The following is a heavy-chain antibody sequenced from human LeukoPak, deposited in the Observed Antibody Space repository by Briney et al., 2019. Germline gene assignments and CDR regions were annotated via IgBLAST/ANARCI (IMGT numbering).Heavy chain of an antibody. CDR3: ARGWEGHYTYYYYMDV. V-gene: IGHV1-8*02. CDR2: MNPNSGNT. D-gene: IGHD1-26*01. Sequence: GASVKVSCKASGGTFSSYAISWVRQAPGQGLEWMGWMNPNSGNTGYAQKFQGRVTMTRNTSISTAYMELSSLRSEDTAVYYCARGWEGHYTYYYYMDVWGKGTTVTVSS. CDR1: GGTFSSYA. J-gene: IGHJ6*03.